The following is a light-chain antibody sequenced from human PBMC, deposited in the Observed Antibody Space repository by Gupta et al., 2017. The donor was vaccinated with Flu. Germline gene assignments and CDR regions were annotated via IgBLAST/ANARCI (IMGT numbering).Light chain of an antibody. CDR3: EAWDDRSCV. J-gene: IGLJ3*02. V-gene: IGLV1-47*01. CDR1: SSNIGSNY. Sequence: GQRVTISCSGSSSNIGSNYVYWYQQLPGTAPKLLIYRNDQRPSGVSDRFSGSKSGTSASLAIIGLRSEDEAEYYCEAWDDRSCVFGGGTKVTVL. CDR2: RND.